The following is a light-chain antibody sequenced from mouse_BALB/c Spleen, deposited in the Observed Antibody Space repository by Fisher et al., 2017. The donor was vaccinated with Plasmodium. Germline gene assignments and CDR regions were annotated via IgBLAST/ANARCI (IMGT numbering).Light chain of an antibody. Sequence: DIVLTQTTLSLPVSLGDQASISCRSSQSLVHSNGDTYLEWYLQKPGQSPKLLIYKVSNRFSGIPDRFSGSGSVKDFTLRISRVEAEDLGIYFCSRSTHVPWTFGGGTRLGNQT. CDR2: KVS. V-gene: IGKV1-110*01. CDR3: SRSTHVPWT. J-gene: IGKJ1*01. CDR1: QSLVHSNGDTY.